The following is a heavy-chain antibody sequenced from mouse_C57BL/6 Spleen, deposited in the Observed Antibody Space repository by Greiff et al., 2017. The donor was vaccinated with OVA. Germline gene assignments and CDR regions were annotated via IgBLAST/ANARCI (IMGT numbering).Heavy chain of an antibody. J-gene: IGHJ4*01. D-gene: IGHD1-1*01. CDR1: GYTFTSYW. CDR2: INPSSGST. Sequence: QVQLQQSGAELAKPGASVKLSCKASGYTFTSYWMHWVKQRPGQGLEWIGYINPSSGSTKYNPKIKEKATLTADKSYSTAYMQLSRLTYEDSAVYYCARFYGSNTSAMDYWGKGTSVTVSS. CDR3: ARFYGSNTSAMDY. V-gene: IGHV1-7*01.